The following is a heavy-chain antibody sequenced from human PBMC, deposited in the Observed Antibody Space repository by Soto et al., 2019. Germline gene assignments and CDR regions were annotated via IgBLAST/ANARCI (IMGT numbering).Heavy chain of an antibody. V-gene: IGHV5-51*01. CDR3: ARLTYYYDSSGSSFDD. D-gene: IGHD3-22*01. CDR1: GYSFTSYW. CDR2: IYPGDSDT. Sequence: PGESLKISCKGSGYSFTSYWIGWVRQMPGKGLEWMGIIYPGDSDTRYSPSFQGQVTISADKSISTAYLQWSSLKASDTAMYYCARLTYYYDSSGSSFDDWGQGTLVTVSS. J-gene: IGHJ4*02.